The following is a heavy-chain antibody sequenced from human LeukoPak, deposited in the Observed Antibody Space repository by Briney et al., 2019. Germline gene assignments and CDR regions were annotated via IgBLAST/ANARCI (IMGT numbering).Heavy chain of an antibody. J-gene: IGHJ4*02. V-gene: IGHV4-31*03. CDR2: IYKTGST. CDR1: GDSITSGGYY. CDR3: ARDVLR. Sequence: PSETLSLTCTVSGDSITSGGYYGSSIRQRPGKGLEWIGYIYKTGSTYYNPSLKSRVTMSVDTSRNQFSLKLNSVTAADTAVYYCARDVLRWGQGTLVTVSS.